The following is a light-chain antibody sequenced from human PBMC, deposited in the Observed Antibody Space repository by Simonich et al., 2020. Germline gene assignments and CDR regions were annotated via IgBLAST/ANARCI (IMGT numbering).Light chain of an antibody. J-gene: IGLJ3*02. CDR1: SSNIGAGYE. CDR3: QSYDSSLSGWV. CDR2: GSS. Sequence: QSVLTQPPSVSGAPGQRVTISCTGSSSNIGAGYELHGYQQLPGTAPKLLIYGSSNRPSGGPDRFSGSKSGTSASLAITGLQAEDEADYYCQSYDSSLSGWVFGGGTKLTVL. V-gene: IGLV1-40*01.